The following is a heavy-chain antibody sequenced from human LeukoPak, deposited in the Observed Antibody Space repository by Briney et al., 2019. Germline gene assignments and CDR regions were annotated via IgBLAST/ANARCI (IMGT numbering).Heavy chain of an antibody. CDR2: IKPEGTNS. CDR3: AREADPSVYASSSRDY. D-gene: IGHD6-6*01. V-gene: IGHV3-74*01. J-gene: IGHJ4*01. Sequence: GRSLTLSCAASGFGFSNFWMHWVRQAPGKGLVWVSRIKPEGTNSVYADSVKGRFTISRDNPKNPLYRQMGSLRAEDTAVYFCAREADPSVYASSSRDYWGEGTPVTVSS. CDR1: GFGFSNFW.